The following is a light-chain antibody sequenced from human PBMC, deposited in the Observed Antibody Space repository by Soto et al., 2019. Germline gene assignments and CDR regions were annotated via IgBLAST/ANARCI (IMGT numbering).Light chain of an antibody. V-gene: IGLV1-51*01. CDR2: DND. CDR1: SSNIGNNY. Sequence: QSVLTQPPSVSAAPGQKVTISCSGSSSNIGNNYVSWYQHLPGTAPKLLIYDNDKRPSGIPDRFSGSKSGTSATLGITGLQAEDEADYYCSSYAGSSNVFGTGTKVTVL. J-gene: IGLJ1*01. CDR3: SSYAGSSNV.